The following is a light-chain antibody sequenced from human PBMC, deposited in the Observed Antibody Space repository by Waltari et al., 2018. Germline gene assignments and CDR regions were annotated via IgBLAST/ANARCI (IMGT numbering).Light chain of an antibody. CDR3: QQHYSTPPT. CDR2: WAS. CDR1: LSVLYSSNDKDY. J-gene: IGKJ2*01. V-gene: IGKV4-1*01. Sequence: DIVMTQSPDSLAVSLGERATIDCKSSLSVLYSSNDKDYLAWYQQKPGQPPKLLIYWASTRESGVPDRFSGSGSGTDFTLTISRLQAEDVAVYYRQQHYSTPPTFGQGTKLEIK.